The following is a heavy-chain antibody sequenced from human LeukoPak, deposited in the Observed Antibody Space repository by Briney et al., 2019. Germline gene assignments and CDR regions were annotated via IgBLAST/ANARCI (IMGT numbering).Heavy chain of an antibody. D-gene: IGHD3-10*01. CDR2: INAGNGNT. CDR3: AAKMVRGVINYYGMDV. V-gene: IGHV1-3*01. CDR1: GYTFTSYA. Sequence: ASVKVSCKASGYTFTSYAMHWVRQAPGQRLEWMGWINAGNGNTKYSQKFQGRVTITRDTSASTAYMGLSSLRSEDTAVYYCAAKMVRGVINYYGMDVWGKGTTVTVSS. J-gene: IGHJ6*04.